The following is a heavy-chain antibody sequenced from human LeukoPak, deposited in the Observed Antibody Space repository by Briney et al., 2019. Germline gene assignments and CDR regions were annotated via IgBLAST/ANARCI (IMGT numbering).Heavy chain of an antibody. CDR3: ARVLSGSWDWFDP. Sequence: GGSLRLSCVASGFSFSSYSMNWVRQAPGKALEWFSRINPDGSTKTYADSVKGRFTISRDNAKNTVFLQMNSLRAEDTAMYYCARVLSGSWDWFDPWGQGTLVTVPS. D-gene: IGHD3-22*01. J-gene: IGHJ5*02. V-gene: IGHV3-74*01. CDR1: GFSFSSYS. CDR2: INPDGSTK.